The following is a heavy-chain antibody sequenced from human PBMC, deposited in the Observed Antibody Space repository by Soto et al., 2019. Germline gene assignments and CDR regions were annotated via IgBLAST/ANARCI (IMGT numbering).Heavy chain of an antibody. J-gene: IGHJ5*02. D-gene: IGHD5-18*01. CDR1: GGSISSSNYY. CDR3: ARVLYSYGYWFAP. CDR2: IYYSGST. Sequence: PSETLSLTCTVSGGSISSSNYYWGWIRQPPGKGLEWIESIYYSGSTYYNPSLKSRVTISVDMSENQFSLKLRSVTAADTAVYYCARVLYSYGYWFAPWGQGTLVTVSS. V-gene: IGHV4-39*07.